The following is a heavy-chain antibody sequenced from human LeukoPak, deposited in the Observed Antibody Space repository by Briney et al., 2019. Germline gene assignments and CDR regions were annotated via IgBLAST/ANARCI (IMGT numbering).Heavy chain of an antibody. CDR2: INHSGST. Sequence: PSETLSLTCAVYGGSFSGYYWSWIRQPPGKGLEWIGEINHSGSTNYNPSLKSRVTISVDTSKNQFSLKLSSVTAADTAVYYCAREVATMMRYYYYGMDVWGQGTTVTVSS. CDR1: GGSFSGYY. CDR3: AREVATMMRYYYYGMDV. V-gene: IGHV4-34*01. D-gene: IGHD5-12*01. J-gene: IGHJ6*02.